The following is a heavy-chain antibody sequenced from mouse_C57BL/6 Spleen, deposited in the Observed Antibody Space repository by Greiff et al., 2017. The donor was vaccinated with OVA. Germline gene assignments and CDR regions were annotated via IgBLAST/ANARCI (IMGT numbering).Heavy chain of an antibody. CDR2: ISSGSSTI. CDR3: GWGLAY. J-gene: IGHJ3*01. CDR1: GFTFSDYG. V-gene: IGHV5-17*01. Sequence: EVKLMESGGGLVKPGGSLKLSCAASGFTFSDYGMHWVRQAPEKGLEWVAYISSGSSTIYYADTVKGRFTISRDKAKNTLFLQMSSLGAEDTAMYCCGWGLAYWGKGTLVTVSA.